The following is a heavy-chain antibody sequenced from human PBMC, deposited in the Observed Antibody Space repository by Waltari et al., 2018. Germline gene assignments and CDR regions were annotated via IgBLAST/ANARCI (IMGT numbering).Heavy chain of an antibody. J-gene: IGHJ4*02. D-gene: IGHD5-18*01. CDR1: GASIGTSSYQ. CDR2: IYYNGHT. Sequence: HLQLQESGPGLVKPSETLSLTCTVSGASIGTSSYQRGWVRQPPGKGPVWIAPIYYNGHTWFNPSLRSRVTISKDTSQNQFSLQLPSMTAADSAMSCCAKHLTAPWISLWLNYFDYWGQGTLATVSS. CDR3: AKHLTAPWISLWLNYFDY. V-gene: IGHV4-39*01.